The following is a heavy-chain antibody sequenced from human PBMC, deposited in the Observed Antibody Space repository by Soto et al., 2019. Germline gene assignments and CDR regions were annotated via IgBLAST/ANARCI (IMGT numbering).Heavy chain of an antibody. J-gene: IGHJ4*02. Sequence: QVQLQESGPGLVMPSQTLSLTCTVSGGSIHDIDSYWTWIRQSPGRGPEWIGYIHNSGNTFYSPSLKRRLAISIDTSKSLFSLKLSAVTAADTAFYYCARSTYGEGYPPCFADWGQGTLVTVSS. CDR3: ARSTYGEGYPPCFAD. CDR1: GGSIHDIDSY. V-gene: IGHV4-30-4*01. D-gene: IGHD3-16*02. CDR2: IHNSGNT.